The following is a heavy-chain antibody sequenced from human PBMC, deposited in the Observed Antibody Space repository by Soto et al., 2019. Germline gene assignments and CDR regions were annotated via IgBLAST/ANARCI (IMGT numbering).Heavy chain of an antibody. CDR1: GFTFGSYA. Sequence: QAQLVESGGGVVQPGKSLRLSCAASGFTFGSYAMHWVRQAPGKGLEWVAAIAFDGSVTNFVDSVKGRFTISRDNSKNTVYLQLNNLRAEDTAVYYCARGSGWAAHEYWGQGSLVVVSA. D-gene: IGHD6-19*01. J-gene: IGHJ4*02. CDR3: ARGSGWAAHEY. V-gene: IGHV3-30-3*01. CDR2: IAFDGSVT.